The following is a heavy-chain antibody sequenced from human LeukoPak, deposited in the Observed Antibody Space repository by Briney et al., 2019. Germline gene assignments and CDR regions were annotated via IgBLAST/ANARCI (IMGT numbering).Heavy chain of an antibody. CDR2: ISYDGSNK. Sequence: GRSLRLSCGASGFTFSSYAMHWVRQAPGKGLEWVAVISYDGSNKYYADSVKGRFTISRDNSKNTLYLQMNSLRAEDTAVYYCARDSQPPPYYYDSSGYLSPVDYWGQGTLVTVSS. J-gene: IGHJ4*02. CDR3: ARDSQPPPYYYDSSGYLSPVDY. V-gene: IGHV3-30-3*01. CDR1: GFTFSSYA. D-gene: IGHD3-22*01.